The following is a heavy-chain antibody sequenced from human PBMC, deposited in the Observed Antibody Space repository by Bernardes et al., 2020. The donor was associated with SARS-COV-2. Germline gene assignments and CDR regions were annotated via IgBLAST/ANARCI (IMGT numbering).Heavy chain of an antibody. J-gene: IGHJ5*02. Sequence: SEPLSLTCTVSGASIRSGGDYWTWLLQHPGKGLEWIGYIYYSGNTHYNPSLKSRTTISVDTSENQFSLKLSSVTAADTAVYYCARGTWIELWLGGNWFDPWGQGTLVIVSS. V-gene: IGHV4-31*03. CDR2: IYYSGNT. D-gene: IGHD5-18*01. CDR1: GASIRSGGDY. CDR3: ARGTWIELWLGGNWFDP.